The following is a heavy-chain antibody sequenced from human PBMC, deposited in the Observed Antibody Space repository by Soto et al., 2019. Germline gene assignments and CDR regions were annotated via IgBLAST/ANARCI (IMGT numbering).Heavy chain of an antibody. J-gene: IGHJ4*02. CDR3: AKKALAELYYFDY. V-gene: IGHV3-30*18. CDR1: GFTLSRYG. D-gene: IGHD3-10*01. Sequence: WGSLRLSCAASGFTLSRYGIHWVRQAPGKGLEWVALISYDGANQYYADSVKGRFVISRDNSRSTLYLQMNSLRPDDTAVYYCAKKALAELYYFDYWGQGALVTVSS. CDR2: ISYDGANQ.